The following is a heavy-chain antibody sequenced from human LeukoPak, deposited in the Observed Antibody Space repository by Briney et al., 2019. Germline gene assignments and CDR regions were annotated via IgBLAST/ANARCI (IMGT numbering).Heavy chain of an antibody. Sequence: GRSLRLSCAASGFTFSSYGMHWVRQAPGKGLEWVAVIWYGGSNKYYADSVKGRFTISRDNSKNTLYLQMNSLRAEDTAVYYCAKDKGSGDSGLFDYWGQGTLVTVSS. D-gene: IGHD7-27*01. CDR1: GFTFSSYG. V-gene: IGHV3-30*18. CDR3: AKDKGSGDSGLFDY. CDR2: IWYGGSNK. J-gene: IGHJ4*02.